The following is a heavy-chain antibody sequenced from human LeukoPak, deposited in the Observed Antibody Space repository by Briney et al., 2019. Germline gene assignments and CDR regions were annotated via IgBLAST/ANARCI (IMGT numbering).Heavy chain of an antibody. V-gene: IGHV4-30-2*01. J-gene: IGHJ5*02. D-gene: IGHD3-10*01. CDR2: IYHTGST. CDR1: GASISSGTYS. Sequence: PSETLSLTCTVSGASISSGTYSWSWIRQPPGEGLEWIGYIYHTGSTYYNPSLKGRVTISVDRSKNQFSLNPNFVTAADTALYYCARGDGSGSGRWFDPWGQGTLITVSS. CDR3: ARGDGSGSGRWFDP.